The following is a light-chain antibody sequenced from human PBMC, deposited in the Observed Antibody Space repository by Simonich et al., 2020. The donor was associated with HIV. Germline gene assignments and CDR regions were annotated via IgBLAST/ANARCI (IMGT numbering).Light chain of an antibody. CDR1: QSVLYSSTNKNS. V-gene: IGKV4-1*01. J-gene: IGKJ1*01. CDR2: WAS. Sequence: DIVMTQSPDSLSVSLGERATIHCKSSQSVLYSSTNKNSLSWYQQKPGQPHKLLIYWASTRESGVPDRCSRSGSGTEFTLTISSLQAEDVAVYYCQQYYSTPWTFGQGTKVEIK. CDR3: QQYYSTPWT.